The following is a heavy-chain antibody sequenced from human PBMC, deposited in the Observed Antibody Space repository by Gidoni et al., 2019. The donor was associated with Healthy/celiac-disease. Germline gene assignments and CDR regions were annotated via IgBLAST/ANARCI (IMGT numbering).Heavy chain of an antibody. CDR1: VLPFSSYA. D-gene: IGHD3-16*01. Sequence: EVQLLESGGGLVQPGGSLRLSCAASVLPFSSYAMSWVRKAPGKGLEWVSAISGSGGSTYYADSVKGRFTIFRDNSKNTLYLQMNSLRAEDTAVYYCAKDRRNRLAYWDYWGQGTLVTVSS. CDR3: AKDRRNRLAYWDY. V-gene: IGHV3-23*01. CDR2: ISGSGGST. J-gene: IGHJ4*02.